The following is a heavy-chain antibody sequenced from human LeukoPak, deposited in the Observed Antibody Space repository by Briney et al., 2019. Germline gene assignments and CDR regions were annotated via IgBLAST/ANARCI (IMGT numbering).Heavy chain of an antibody. CDR3: TRDFWTDY. CDR1: GFTFRNYW. J-gene: IGHJ4*02. D-gene: IGHD3/OR15-3a*01. CDR2: IKLDGTQK. V-gene: IGHV3-7*01. Sequence: GGSLRLSCAASGFTFRNYWMIWIRQAPGRGLEWVANIKLDGTQKNYIQSVRSRFTITRDNARNFLYLQLSSLRAEDTAVYYCTRDFWTDYWGQGTLVIVSS.